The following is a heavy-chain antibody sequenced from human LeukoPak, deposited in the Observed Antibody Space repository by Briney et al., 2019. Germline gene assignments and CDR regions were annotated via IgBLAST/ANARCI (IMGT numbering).Heavy chain of an antibody. CDR3: VRHAASGGSGVDH. D-gene: IGHD3-10*01. Sequence: VSLRLSCAASGFTFSGSAMHWVRQASGKGLEWVGRIRSKTNNYATAYAASVKDRFTISRDDSTNTAYLQMNSLKTEDTAVYYCVRHAASGGSGVDHWGQGTLVTVSS. J-gene: IGHJ4*02. CDR1: GFTFSGSA. V-gene: IGHV3-73*01. CDR2: IRSKTNNYAT.